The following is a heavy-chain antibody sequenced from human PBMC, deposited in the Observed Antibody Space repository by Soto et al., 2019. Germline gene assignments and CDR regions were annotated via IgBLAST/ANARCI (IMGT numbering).Heavy chain of an antibody. CDR1: GGSISSSNW. J-gene: IGHJ6*02. CDR2: IYHSGST. CDR3: ARVWGEHYYGMDV. D-gene: IGHD3-16*01. V-gene: IGHV4-4*02. Sequence: SETLSLTCAVSGGSISSSNWWSWVRQPPGKGLEWIGEIYHSGSTNYNPSLKSRVTISVDKSKNQFSLQLNSVTPEDTAVYYCARVWGEHYYGMDVWGQGTTVTVSS.